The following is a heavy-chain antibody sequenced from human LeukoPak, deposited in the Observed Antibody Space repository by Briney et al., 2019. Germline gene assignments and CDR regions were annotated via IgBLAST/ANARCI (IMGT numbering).Heavy chain of an antibody. Sequence: SVKVSCKASGGTFSSYAISWVRQAPGQGLEWMGGIIPIFGTANYAQKFQGRVTITADKSTSTAYMELSSLRSEDTAVYYCARDPKLAAAGTGDAFDIWGQGTVVTVSS. CDR2: IIPIFGTA. CDR3: ARDPKLAAAGTGDAFDI. D-gene: IGHD6-13*01. CDR1: GGTFSSYA. J-gene: IGHJ3*02. V-gene: IGHV1-69*06.